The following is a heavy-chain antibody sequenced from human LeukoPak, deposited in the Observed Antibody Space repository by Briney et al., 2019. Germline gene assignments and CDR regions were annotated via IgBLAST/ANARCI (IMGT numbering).Heavy chain of an antibody. J-gene: IGHJ6*03. D-gene: IGHD1-14*01. Sequence: GASVKVSCKASGYTFTSYYMHWVRQAPGQGLEWMGIINPSGGSTSYAQKFQGRVTMTRDTSTSTVYMELSSLRSEDTAVYYCARDWEPRDPSYYYYMDVWGKGTTVTVSS. CDR3: ARDWEPRDPSYYYYMDV. CDR1: GYTFTSYY. CDR2: INPSGGST. V-gene: IGHV1-46*01.